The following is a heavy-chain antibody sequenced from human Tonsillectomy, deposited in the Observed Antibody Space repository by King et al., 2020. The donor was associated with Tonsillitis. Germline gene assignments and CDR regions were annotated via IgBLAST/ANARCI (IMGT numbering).Heavy chain of an antibody. J-gene: IGHJ4*02. CDR1: GFTFSSYA. V-gene: IGHV3-30*14. CDR3: VRGYSSSSDLDY. CDR2: ISFGGNNK. D-gene: IGHD6-6*01. Sequence: VQLVESGGGEVQPGKSLRLSCAASGFTFSSYAMHWVRQAPGKGLEWVTTISFGGNNKGYADSVKDRFTISRDNSKNTLYLQMNNVRFEDTALYFCVRGYSSSSDLDYWGQGTLVTVSS.